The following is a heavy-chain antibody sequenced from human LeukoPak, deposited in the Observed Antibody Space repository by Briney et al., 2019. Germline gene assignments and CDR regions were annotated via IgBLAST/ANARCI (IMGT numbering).Heavy chain of an antibody. CDR1: GGSISSGGYY. CDR2: IYYNGST. D-gene: IGHD2-15*01. J-gene: IGHJ6*02. CDR3: ARHSVRVAGTSGMDV. Sequence: SETLSLTCTVSGGSISSGGYYWSWIRQHPGKGLEWIGYIYYNGSTYYNPSLKSRVTISVDTSKNQFSLKLSSVTAADTAVYYCARHSVRVAGTSGMDVWGQGTTVTVSS. V-gene: IGHV4-31*03.